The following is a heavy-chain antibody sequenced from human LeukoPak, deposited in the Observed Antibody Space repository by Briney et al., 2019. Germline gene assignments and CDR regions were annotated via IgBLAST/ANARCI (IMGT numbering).Heavy chain of an antibody. CDR3: ATSPVISRD. D-gene: IGHD2-21*01. CDR2: IYSDVRRR. CDR1: GLTFGDYW. Sequence: PGGSMTLSCPASGLTFGDYWMNWVRQAPGKGRDGVARIYSDVRRRKYPDSVKGRFTISRDNAKNTLYLQMNALRVEDTAVYYCATSPVISRDWGQGTLVTVSS. V-gene: IGHV3-74*03. J-gene: IGHJ4*02.